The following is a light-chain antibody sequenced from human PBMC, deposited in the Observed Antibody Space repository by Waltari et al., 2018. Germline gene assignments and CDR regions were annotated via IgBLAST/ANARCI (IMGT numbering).Light chain of an antibody. V-gene: IGLV1-44*01. CDR2: ANY. J-gene: IGLJ3*02. Sequence: QSVLTQPPSASGTPGQRVTISCSGSSSNIGTNTVTWYQQLPGTAPKTLIFANYHRPSGVPDRCSASKSGTSASLVISGLQSEDEADYFCATWDDSLSGRVFGGGTKVTVL. CDR3: ATWDDSLSGRV. CDR1: SSNIGTNT.